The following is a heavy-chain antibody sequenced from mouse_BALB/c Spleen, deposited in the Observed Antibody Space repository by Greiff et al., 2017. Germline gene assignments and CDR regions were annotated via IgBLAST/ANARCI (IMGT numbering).Heavy chain of an antibody. D-gene: IGHD2-4*01. Sequence: EVKLMESGPELVKPGASVKMSCKASGYTFTSYVMHWVKQKPGQGLEWIGYINPYNDGTKYNEKFKGKATLTSDKSSSTAYMELSSLTSEDSAVYYGARDYYDYDDYFDYWGQGTTLTVSS. J-gene: IGHJ2*01. CDR2: INPYNDGT. CDR1: GYTFTSYV. CDR3: ARDYYDYDDYFDY. V-gene: IGHV1-14*01.